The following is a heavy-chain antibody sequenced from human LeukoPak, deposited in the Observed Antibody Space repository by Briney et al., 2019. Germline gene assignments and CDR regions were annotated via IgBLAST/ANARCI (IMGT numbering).Heavy chain of an antibody. J-gene: IGHJ5*02. CDR1: GFTLSDHY. V-gene: IGHV3-72*01. CDR3: TRGRQFGH. CDR2: TRNKANNYST. Sequence: GGSLRLSCATSGFTLSDHYLDWVRQAPGKGREWVGRTRNKANNYSTEYAASVRGRFTISRDDSNNSLYLQMSSLKIQDSAMYYCTRGRQFGHWGQGTLVTVSS.